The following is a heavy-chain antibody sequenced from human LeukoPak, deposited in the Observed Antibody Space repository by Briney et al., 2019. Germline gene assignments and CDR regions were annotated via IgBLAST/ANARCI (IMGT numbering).Heavy chain of an antibody. V-gene: IGHV3-21*04. CDR2: ISSSSSYI. Sequence: GGSLRLSCAASGFTFSSYSMNWVRQAPGKGLEWVSSISSSSSYIYYADSLKGRFTISRDNAKNSLYLQMNSLRAEDTAVYYCARVPSGQLARKRKDNWFDPWGQGTLVTVSS. CDR3: ARVPSGQLARKRKDNWFDP. D-gene: IGHD2-2*01. CDR1: GFTFSSYS. J-gene: IGHJ5*02.